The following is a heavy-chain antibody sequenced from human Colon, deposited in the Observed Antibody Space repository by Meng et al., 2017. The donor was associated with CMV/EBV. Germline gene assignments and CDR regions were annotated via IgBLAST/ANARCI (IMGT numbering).Heavy chain of an antibody. D-gene: IGHD2-15*01. Sequence: GESLKISCAASGFAVGGAYMAWVRQAPGKGLEWVSIIYTADNAFYADSVRGRFTISRDNSRNTLFLQMDSLTNGDMAVYYCVTKRAKYCSSGPCPGYFDNWGQGTLVTVSS. CDR1: GFAVGGAY. CDR3: VTKRAKYCSSGPCPGYFDN. V-gene: IGHV3-53*01. CDR2: IYTADNA. J-gene: IGHJ4*02.